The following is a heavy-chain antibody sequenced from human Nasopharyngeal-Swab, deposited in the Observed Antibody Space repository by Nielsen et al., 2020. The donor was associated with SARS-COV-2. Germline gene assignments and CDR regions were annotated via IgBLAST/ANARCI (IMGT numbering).Heavy chain of an antibody. J-gene: IGHJ4*02. CDR3: ARDRNFVWNGAVGLDY. V-gene: IGHV4-39*07. CDR2: IYYSGSP. Sequence: WLRQPPGKGLEWIGSIYYSGSPYYNPSLKSRVTISVDTSKNQFSLKLSSVTAADTAVYYCARDRNFVWNGAVGLDYWGQGTLVTVSS. D-gene: IGHD1-1*01.